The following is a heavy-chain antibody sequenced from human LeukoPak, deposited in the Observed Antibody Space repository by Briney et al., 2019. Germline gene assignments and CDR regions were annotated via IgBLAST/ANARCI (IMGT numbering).Heavy chain of an antibody. CDR2: INSDGSST. CDR1: GFTFSDYW. V-gene: IGHV3-74*01. CDR3: ARGTELDY. J-gene: IGHJ4*02. Sequence: TGGSLRLSCVVSGFTFSDYWIHWVRQAPGKGLVWVSRINSDGSSTSYADSVKGRFTISRDNAKNTLYPQMNSLRAEDTAVYYCARGTELDYWGQGTLVTVSS. D-gene: IGHD1-14*01.